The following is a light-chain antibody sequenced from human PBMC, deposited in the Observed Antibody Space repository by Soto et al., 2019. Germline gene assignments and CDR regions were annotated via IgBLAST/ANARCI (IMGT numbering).Light chain of an antibody. J-gene: IGKJ5*01. CDR2: AAS. CDR3: LQHNSYPPT. CDR1: QSIRSN. Sequence: DIQMTQSPSSLSASVGDRVTITCRASQSIRSNLNWYQQKPGKVPKRLIDAASSLQSGVPSRFSGTGSGTEFTLTISSLQPEDFATYYCLQHNSYPPTFGQGTRLEIK. V-gene: IGKV1-17*01.